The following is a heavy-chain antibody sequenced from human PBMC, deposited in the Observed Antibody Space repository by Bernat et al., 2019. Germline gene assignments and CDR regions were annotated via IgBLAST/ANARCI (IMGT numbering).Heavy chain of an antibody. D-gene: IGHD6-13*01. Sequence: VQLVESGGGVVQPGRSLRLSCAASGFTFSSYAMHWVRQAPGKGLEWVSVIYSGGTTYYADSVKGRFTISRDTSKNTLYLQMNSLRAEDTAVYYCARGGWVSSSSLSNDAFDIWGQGTMVTVSS. CDR2: IYSGGTT. CDR3: ARGGWVSSSSLSNDAFDI. J-gene: IGHJ3*02. CDR1: GFTFSSYA. V-gene: IGHV3-66*01.